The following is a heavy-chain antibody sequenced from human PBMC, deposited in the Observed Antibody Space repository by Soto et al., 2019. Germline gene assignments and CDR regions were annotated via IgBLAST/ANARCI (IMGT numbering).Heavy chain of an antibody. CDR3: AKPGLQWLVRGYFQH. Sequence: GSLRLSCAASGFTFSSYGMHWVRQAPGKGLEWVAVISYDGSNKYYADSVKGRFTISRDNSKNTLYLQMNSLRAEDTAVYYCAKPGLQWLVRGYFQHWGQGTLVTVSS. CDR2: ISYDGSNK. J-gene: IGHJ1*01. D-gene: IGHD6-19*01. CDR1: GFTFSSYG. V-gene: IGHV3-30*18.